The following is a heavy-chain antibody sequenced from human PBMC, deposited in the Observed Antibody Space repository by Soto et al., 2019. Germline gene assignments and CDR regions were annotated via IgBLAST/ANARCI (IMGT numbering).Heavy chain of an antibody. V-gene: IGHV4-4*07. CDR1: GGSMSKFY. D-gene: IGHD4-17*01. CDR3: VRDGSKTLRDCFDP. Sequence: TLSLTCSVSGGSMSKFYWSWIRKTAGKGLEWMGRVYATGTSDYNPSLRSRIAMSVDISKKTFSLRLRSVTAADTGVYYCVRDGSKTLRDCFDPWGQGILVTVSS. J-gene: IGHJ5*02. CDR2: VYATGTS.